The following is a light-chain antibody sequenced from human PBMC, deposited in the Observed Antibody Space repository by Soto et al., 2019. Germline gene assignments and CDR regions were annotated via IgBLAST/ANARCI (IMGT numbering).Light chain of an antibody. CDR2: DAS. CDR3: QQRSTWPP. V-gene: IGKV3-11*01. CDR1: ESVDFH. J-gene: IGKJ5*01. Sequence: MLKQSPATLSLYTGKRATLSCRASESVDFHLAWYQQKPGQAPRLLIYDASVRATGTPARFSGSGSGTAFTLTISSLEPEDFALYYCQQRSTWPPFGQGTRLENK.